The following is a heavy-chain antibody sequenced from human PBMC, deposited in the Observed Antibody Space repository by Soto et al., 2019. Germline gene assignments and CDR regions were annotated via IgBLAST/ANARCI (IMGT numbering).Heavy chain of an antibody. Sequence: GSLRLSCVASGFTFRTYTMNWVRQAPGKGLEWVSGIRGFSPYTFYAESVKGRFTISRDNAKNSLYLQMNSLGVEDTAVYYCARDRGYDAHDYYYNAMDVWGQGTTVTVSS. CDR1: GFTFRTYT. D-gene: IGHD2-15*01. CDR2: IRGFSPYT. J-gene: IGHJ6*02. CDR3: ARDRGYDAHDYYYNAMDV. V-gene: IGHV3-21*01.